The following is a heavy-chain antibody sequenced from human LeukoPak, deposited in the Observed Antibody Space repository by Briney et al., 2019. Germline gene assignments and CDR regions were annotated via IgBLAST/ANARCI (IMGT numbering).Heavy chain of an antibody. CDR3: ARDRYYYGSGRNMDV. Sequence: SETLSLTCTVSGGSISSSSYYWGWIRQPPGKGLEWIGSIYYSGSTYYNPSLKSRVTISVDTSKNQFSLKLSSVTAADTAVYYCARDRYYYGSGRNMDVWGKGTTVTISS. J-gene: IGHJ6*03. CDR1: GGSISSSSYY. V-gene: IGHV4-39*07. D-gene: IGHD3-10*01. CDR2: IYYSGST.